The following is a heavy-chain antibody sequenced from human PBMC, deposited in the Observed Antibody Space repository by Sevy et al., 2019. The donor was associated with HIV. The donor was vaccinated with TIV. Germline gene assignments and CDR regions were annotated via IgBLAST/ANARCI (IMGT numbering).Heavy chain of an antibody. CDR1: GYTLTELS. V-gene: IGHV1-24*01. Sequence: ASVKVSCKVSGYTLTELSMHWVRQAPGKGLEWMGGFGPEDGETIYAQTFQGRVTMTATTSTDTAYMELSSLRSEDTAVYYCATDVVGALDYWGQGTLVTVSS. CDR3: ATDVVGALDY. J-gene: IGHJ4*02. D-gene: IGHD1-26*01. CDR2: FGPEDGET.